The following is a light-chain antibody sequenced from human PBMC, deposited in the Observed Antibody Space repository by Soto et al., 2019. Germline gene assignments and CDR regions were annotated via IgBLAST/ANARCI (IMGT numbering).Light chain of an antibody. J-gene: IGKJ4*01. CDR3: QQYYSYPLT. Sequence: IQVTQSPSSLSASVGDRVTITFRASQGISSYLAWYQQKPGKAPKLLIYAASTLQSGVPSRFSGSGSGTDFTLTISCLQSEDFATYYCQQYYSYPLTFGGGTKVDI. V-gene: IGKV1-8*01. CDR1: QGISSY. CDR2: AAS.